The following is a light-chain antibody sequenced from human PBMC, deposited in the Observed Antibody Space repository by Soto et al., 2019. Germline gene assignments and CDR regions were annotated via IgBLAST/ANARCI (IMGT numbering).Light chain of an antibody. CDR1: QPITAW. Sequence: DIQMTQSPSTLSASVGDRVTITCRASQPITAWLAWYQQKPGKAPNLLIYDASDLQSGVPSRFSGSGSGTEFTLTITGLQTDDFETYYCQKYNLYKYTFGQGTKVEIK. CDR3: QKYNLYKYT. J-gene: IGKJ2*01. CDR2: DAS. V-gene: IGKV1-5*01.